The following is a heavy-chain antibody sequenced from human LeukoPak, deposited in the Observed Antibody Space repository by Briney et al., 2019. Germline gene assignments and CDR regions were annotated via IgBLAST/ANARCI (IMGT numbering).Heavy chain of an antibody. CDR1: GFTFSSYG. CDR2: ISYDGSNK. Sequence: SGGSLRLSCAASGFTFSSYGMHWVRQAPGKGLEWVAVISYDGSNKYYADSVKGRFTISRDNAKKSLSLQMNSLRAEDMGVYYCARGRGIGAWGQGTTVTVSS. J-gene: IGHJ6*02. CDR3: ARGRGIGA. V-gene: IGHV3-30*03.